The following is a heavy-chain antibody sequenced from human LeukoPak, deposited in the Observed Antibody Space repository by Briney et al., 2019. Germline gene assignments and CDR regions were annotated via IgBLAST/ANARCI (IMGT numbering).Heavy chain of an antibody. Sequence: SETLSLTCIVSGGSISSGSHYWAWVRQPLGKGLEWIASMLYSGNTYYNPSLKSRVTISVDTSKNQFFLRLSSVTAADTTVYYCARHLDSRGRYFDYWGQGTLVTVSS. D-gene: IGHD3-22*01. V-gene: IGHV4-39*01. CDR1: GGSISSGSHY. CDR3: ARHLDSRGRYFDY. CDR2: MLYSGNT. J-gene: IGHJ4*02.